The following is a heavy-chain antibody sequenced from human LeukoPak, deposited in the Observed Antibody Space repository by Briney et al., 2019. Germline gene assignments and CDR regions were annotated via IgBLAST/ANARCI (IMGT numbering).Heavy chain of an antibody. CDR1: DTCDSYH. Sequence: DTCDSYHWTWIHNRPGSGLELIGYIYYSGSTIYNPSLKRRVTIAVNKCKTPFSLKLNSVTAADTAVYYCARMKYCSSTSCYSDGFDPRGEGALVTVSS. V-gene: IGHV4-59*12. CDR3: ARMKYCSSTSCYSDGFDP. J-gene: IGHJ5*02. D-gene: IGHD2-2*01. CDR2: IYYSGST.